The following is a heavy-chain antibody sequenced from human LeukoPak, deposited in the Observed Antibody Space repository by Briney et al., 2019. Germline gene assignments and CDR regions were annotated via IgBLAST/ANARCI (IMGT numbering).Heavy chain of an antibody. V-gene: IGHV1-69*01. D-gene: IGHD1-7*01. Sequence: SVKVSCKASGGTFSSYAISWVRQAPGQGLEWMGGIIPIFGTANYAQKFQGRVTITADESTSTAYMELSSLRSEDTAVYYCARRRNWNYWFDPWGQGTLVTVSS. CDR2: IIPIFGTA. CDR3: ARRRNWNYWFDP. CDR1: GGTFSSYA. J-gene: IGHJ5*02.